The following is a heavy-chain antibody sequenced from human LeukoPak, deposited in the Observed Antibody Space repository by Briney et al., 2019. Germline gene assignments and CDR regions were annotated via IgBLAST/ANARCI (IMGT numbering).Heavy chain of an antibody. V-gene: IGHV3-13*01. CDR3: ARARAGVWFGMDV. CDR2: IGTTGDT. J-gene: IGHJ6*02. D-gene: IGHD3-16*01. CDR1: GFTFSTYD. Sequence: GGSLRLSCAASGFTFSTYDMHWVRQATGKGLEWVSVIGTTGDTNYSDSVKGRFTVSRENAKNSLYLQMNSLRAGDTAVYYCARARAGVWFGMDVWGRGTPVSVSS.